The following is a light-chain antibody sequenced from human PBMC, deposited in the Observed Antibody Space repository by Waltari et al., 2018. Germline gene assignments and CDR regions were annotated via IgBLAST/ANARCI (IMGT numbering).Light chain of an antibody. J-gene: IGLJ3*02. CDR1: SSNLGSNY. V-gene: IGLV1-47*01. Sequence: QSVLTQPPSASGTPGQRVTIPCSGSSSNLGSNYVYWYQQLPGTAPKLLIYRNNQRPSGVPDRFSGSKSGTSASLAISGLRSEDEADYYCAAWDDSLSVGVFGGGTKLTVL. CDR3: AAWDDSLSVGV. CDR2: RNN.